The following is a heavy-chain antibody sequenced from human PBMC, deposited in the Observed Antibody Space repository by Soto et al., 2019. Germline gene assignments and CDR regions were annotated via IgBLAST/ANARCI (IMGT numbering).Heavy chain of an antibody. Sequence: QVQLVESGGGLVKPGGSLRLSCAASGFTFSDYYMSWIRQAPGKGLEWVSYISSSSSYTNYADSVKGRFTISRDNAKNALYLQMNSLRAEDTAVYYCARGGEGSGSYYPYFDYWGQGTLVTVSS. CDR3: ARGGEGSGSYYPYFDY. CDR1: GFTFSDYY. J-gene: IGHJ4*02. CDR2: ISSSSSYT. V-gene: IGHV3-11*06. D-gene: IGHD1-26*01.